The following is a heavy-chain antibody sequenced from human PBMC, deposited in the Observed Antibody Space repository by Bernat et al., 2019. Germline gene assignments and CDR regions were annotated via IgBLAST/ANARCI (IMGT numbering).Heavy chain of an antibody. CDR1: GFTFSSYE. J-gene: IGHJ6*03. CDR3: ARGRVQHDYYYYMDV. CDR2: ISSSGSTI. V-gene: IGHV3-48*03. Sequence: EVQLVESGGGLVQPGGSLRLSCAAFGFTFSSYEMNWVRQAPGKGLEWVSYISSSGSTIYYADSVKGRFTISKDNAKNSLYLKMNSLKAEDTAVYYCARGRVQHDYYYYMDVWGKGTTVTVSS. D-gene: IGHD3-10*01.